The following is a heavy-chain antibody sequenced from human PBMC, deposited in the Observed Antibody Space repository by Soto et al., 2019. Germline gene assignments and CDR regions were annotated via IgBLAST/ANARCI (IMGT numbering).Heavy chain of an antibody. CDR3: ASNKVEISPGDAFDI. Sequence: SETLSLTCTVSGGSISSSSYYWGWIRQPPGKGLEWIGSIYYSGSTYYNPSLKSRVTISVDTSKNQFSLKLSSVTAADTAVYYCASNKVEISPGDAFDIWGQGTMVTVSS. J-gene: IGHJ3*02. CDR2: IYYSGST. V-gene: IGHV4-39*01. CDR1: GGSISSSSYY. D-gene: IGHD7-27*01.